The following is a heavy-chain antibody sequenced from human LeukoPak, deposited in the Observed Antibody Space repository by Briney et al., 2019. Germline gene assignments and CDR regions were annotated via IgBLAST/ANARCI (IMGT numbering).Heavy chain of an antibody. J-gene: IGHJ3*02. Sequence: PSETLSLTCTVSGGSISSGGYYWSWIRQHPGKGLEWIGYIYYSGSTYYNPSLKSRVTISVDTSKNQFSLKLSSVTAADTAVYYCAREQDLAYCGGDCYSELGFDAFDIRGQGTMVTVSS. CDR3: AREQDLAYCGGDCYSELGFDAFDI. V-gene: IGHV4-31*03. D-gene: IGHD2-21*02. CDR1: GGSISSGGYY. CDR2: IYYSGST.